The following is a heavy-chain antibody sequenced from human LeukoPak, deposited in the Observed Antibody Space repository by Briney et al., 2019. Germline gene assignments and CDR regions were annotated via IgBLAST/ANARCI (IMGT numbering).Heavy chain of an antibody. CDR3: ANRRGTSGWSEGYFDY. V-gene: IGHV2-5*02. CDR1: GFSLSTSGVG. D-gene: IGHD6-19*01. CDR2: IYWDDDK. J-gene: IGHJ4*02. Sequence: SGPTLVNPTQTLTLTCTFSGFSLSTSGVGVGWIRQPPGTAPEWLALIYWDDDKRYSPSLKSRLTITKDTSKNQMVLTMTNVDPLDTATYYCANRRGTSGWSEGYFDYWGQGTLVTVSS.